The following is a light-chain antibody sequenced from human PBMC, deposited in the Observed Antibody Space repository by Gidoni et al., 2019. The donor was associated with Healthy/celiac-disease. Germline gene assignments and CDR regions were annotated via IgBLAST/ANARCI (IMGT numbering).Light chain of an antibody. CDR2: DVS. J-gene: IGLJ3*02. CDR1: SSDVGGYNY. CDR3: SSYTSSSIWV. V-gene: IGLV2-14*04. Sequence: PAQSIPIPCTGTSSDVGGYNYLSWYQQHPGKAPKLMIYDVSKRPSGVSNRFSGSKSAKTASLSISGLQAEDEADYYCSSYTSSSIWVFGGGTKLTVL.